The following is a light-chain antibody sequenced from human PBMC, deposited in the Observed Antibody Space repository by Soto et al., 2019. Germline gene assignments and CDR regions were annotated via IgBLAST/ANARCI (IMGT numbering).Light chain of an antibody. CDR3: QQYNSQRT. CDR1: QYFSSW. Sequence: DIQMTQSPSTLSASVGDRVTITCRASQYFSSWLAWYQQKPGKAPKLLHYKASSLESVFPSRFSGSGYGTEFNLTISSLQPDAFATYYGQQYNSQRTFGQGTKVEIK. J-gene: IGKJ1*01. V-gene: IGKV1-5*03. CDR2: KAS.